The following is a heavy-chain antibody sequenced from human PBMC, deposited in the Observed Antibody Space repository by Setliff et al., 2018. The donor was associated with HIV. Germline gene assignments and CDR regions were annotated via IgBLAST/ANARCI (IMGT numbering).Heavy chain of an antibody. Sequence: NPSEILSLTCAFNGGSFSGYYWMWIRQSPGEGLEWIGEINHSGNTNYNPSLKSRVTMSGDTSKNQFSLNLTSVTAADTAVYFCARGLGRGSGTYYNPPGYWGPGTLVTVSS. CDR1: GGSFSGYY. V-gene: IGHV4-34*01. CDR2: INHSGNT. D-gene: IGHD3-10*01. J-gene: IGHJ4*02. CDR3: ARGLGRGSGTYYNPPGY.